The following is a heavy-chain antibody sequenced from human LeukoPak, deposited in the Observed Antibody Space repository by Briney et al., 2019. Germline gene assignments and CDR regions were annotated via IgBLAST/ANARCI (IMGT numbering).Heavy chain of an antibody. CDR1: GGSISSYY. J-gene: IGHJ5*02. D-gene: IGHD3-22*01. CDR3: ARAGSRYYDSSGYT. CDR2: IYTSGST. V-gene: IGHV4-4*07. Sequence: PSETLSLTCTVSGGSISSYYWSWIRQPAGKGLKWIGRIYTSGSTNYNPSLKSRVTMSVDTSKNQFSLKLSSVTAADTAVYYCARAGSRYYDSSGYTLGQGTLVTVSS.